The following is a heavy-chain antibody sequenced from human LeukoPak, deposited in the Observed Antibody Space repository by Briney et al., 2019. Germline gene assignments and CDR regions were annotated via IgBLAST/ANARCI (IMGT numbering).Heavy chain of an antibody. D-gene: IGHD3-10*01. Sequence: SVKVSCKASGYTFTSYYMHWVRQAPGQGLEWMGGIIPIFGTANYAQKFQGRVTITADESTSTAYMELRSLTSEDTAVYYCVRDGEGVAISVNYWFAPWGQGTLVTVSS. CDR1: GYTFTSYY. CDR2: IIPIFGTA. V-gene: IGHV1-69*13. CDR3: VRDGEGVAISVNYWFAP. J-gene: IGHJ5*02.